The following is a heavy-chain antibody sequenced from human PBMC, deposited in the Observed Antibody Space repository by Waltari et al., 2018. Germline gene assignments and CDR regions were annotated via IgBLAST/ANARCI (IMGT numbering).Heavy chain of an antibody. V-gene: IGHV3-30*01. D-gene: IGHD6-19*01. CDR2: ISYDGSNT. J-gene: IGHJ4*02. CDR1: GISFSSYA. Sequence: QVQLGGNGAGVVWPGRARRLACAASGISFSSYARHWVRDARGKGIKLVAVISYDGSNTSYADSVTGRFTISSGTSKLPLYLQMTRLRAEDSAVYYCAYALSLTQWLVPLDYWGQGTLVTVSS. CDR3: AYALSLTQWLVPLDY.